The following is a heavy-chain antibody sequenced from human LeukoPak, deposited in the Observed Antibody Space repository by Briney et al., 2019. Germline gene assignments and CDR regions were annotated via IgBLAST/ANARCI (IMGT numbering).Heavy chain of an antibody. CDR1: GFTFSNYN. CDR3: ASPQYTYGDPPRY. V-gene: IGHV3-48*01. CDR2: ITSSSTI. J-gene: IGHJ4*02. D-gene: IGHD3-16*01. Sequence: GGSLRLSCAASGFTFSNYNMNWVRQAPGKGLEWVSHITSSSTIYYADSVKGRFTISRDNAKKSVYLQMNSLRAEDTAVYYCASPQYTYGDPPRYWGQGTLVTVSS.